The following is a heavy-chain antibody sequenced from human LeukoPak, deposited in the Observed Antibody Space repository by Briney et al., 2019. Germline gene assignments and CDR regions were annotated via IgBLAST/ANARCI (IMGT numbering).Heavy chain of an antibody. Sequence: GGSLRLSCAASGFTFSNYAMNWVRQAPGKGLEWVSSTTAGGVSTYYADSVRGRFTISRDNSRNTLYLQMSSLRAEDTAIYYCAKGDSGGSYSFDYWGQGTLVTVSS. D-gene: IGHD1-26*01. CDR2: TTAGGVST. J-gene: IGHJ4*02. V-gene: IGHV3-23*01. CDR3: AKGDSGGSYSFDY. CDR1: GFTFSNYA.